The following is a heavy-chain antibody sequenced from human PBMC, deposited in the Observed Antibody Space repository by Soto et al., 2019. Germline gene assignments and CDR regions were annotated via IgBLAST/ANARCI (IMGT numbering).Heavy chain of an antibody. CDR3: TRDNIENSDGLYDAFDI. V-gene: IGHV1-2*02. J-gene: IGHJ3*02. D-gene: IGHD5-18*01. CDR1: VYTFTDYY. Sequence: ASVNVSCKTSVYTFTDYYTHRVLQAPGQGLGGMGWMKPKSEGAYFAQKFHRRFTLNSDTSIGTAVIAVNSLTSDDTAVYFCTRDNIENSDGLYDAFDIWGQGTTVTVSS. CDR2: MKPKSEGA.